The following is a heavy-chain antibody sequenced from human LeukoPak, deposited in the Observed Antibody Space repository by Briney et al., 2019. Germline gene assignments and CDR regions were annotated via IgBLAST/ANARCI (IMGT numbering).Heavy chain of an antibody. Sequence: GGSLRLSCAASGFTFDDYGMSWVRQAPGKGLEWVSGINWNGGSTGYADSVKGRFTISRDNAKNSLYLQMNSLRAEDTAVYYCARDPYSGSYGNYYYYFMDVWGKGTTVTISS. CDR3: ARDPYSGSYGNYYYYFMDV. CDR2: INWNGGST. V-gene: IGHV3-20*04. J-gene: IGHJ6*03. CDR1: GFTFDDYG. D-gene: IGHD1-26*01.